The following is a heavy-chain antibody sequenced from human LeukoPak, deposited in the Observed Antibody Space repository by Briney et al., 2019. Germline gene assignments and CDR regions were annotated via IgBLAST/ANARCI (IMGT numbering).Heavy chain of an antibody. D-gene: IGHD1-20*01. CDR1: GFTFSSYA. V-gene: IGHV3-21*01. J-gene: IGHJ4*02. CDR2: ISSSSSYI. Sequence: GGSLRLSCAASGFTFSSYAMTWVRQAPGKGLEWVSSISSSSSYIYYADSVKGRFTISRGNAKNSLYLQMNSLRAEDTAVYYCARDRGMTVDYWGQGTLVTVSS. CDR3: ARDRGMTVDY.